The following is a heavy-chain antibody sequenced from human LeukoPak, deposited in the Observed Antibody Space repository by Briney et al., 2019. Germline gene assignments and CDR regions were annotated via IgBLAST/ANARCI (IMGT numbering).Heavy chain of an antibody. CDR2: IYYSGST. J-gene: IGHJ3*02. D-gene: IGHD1-26*01. V-gene: IGHV4-59*01. CDR3: ARARVVGAVDAFDI. Sequence: PSETLSLTCTVSGGSISSYYWSWIRQPPGKGLEWIGYIYYSGSTNYNPSLKSRVTISVDTSKNQLSLKLSSVTAADTAVYYCARARVVGAVDAFDIWGRGTMVTVSS. CDR1: GGSISSYY.